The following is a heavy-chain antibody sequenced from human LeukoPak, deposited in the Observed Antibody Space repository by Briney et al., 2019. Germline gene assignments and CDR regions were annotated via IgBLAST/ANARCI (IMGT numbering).Heavy chain of an antibody. Sequence: SETLSLTCAVYGVSFSGYYWSWIRQPPGKGLEWIGEINHRGSTNYNPSLKSRVTISVDTSKNQFSLKLSSVTAADTAVYYCARYYYDSSGSTLSPDFGYWGQGTLVTVSS. CDR2: INHRGST. D-gene: IGHD3-22*01. CDR3: ARYYYDSSGSTLSPDFGY. CDR1: GVSFSGYY. V-gene: IGHV4-34*01. J-gene: IGHJ4*02.